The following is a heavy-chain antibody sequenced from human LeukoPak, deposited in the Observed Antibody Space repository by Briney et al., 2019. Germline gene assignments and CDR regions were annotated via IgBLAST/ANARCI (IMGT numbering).Heavy chain of an antibody. CDR3: ARAGNNWNDDIWFDP. J-gene: IGHJ5*02. Sequence: GGSPRLSCAASGFTFSSYWMSWVRQAPGKRLEWVANIKRDGSDKYYVDSVKGRFTISRDNAKNSLYLQMNSLRAEDTAVYHCARAGNNWNDDIWFDPWGQGTLVTVSS. CDR2: IKRDGSDK. V-gene: IGHV3-7*03. CDR1: GFTFSSYW. D-gene: IGHD1-1*01.